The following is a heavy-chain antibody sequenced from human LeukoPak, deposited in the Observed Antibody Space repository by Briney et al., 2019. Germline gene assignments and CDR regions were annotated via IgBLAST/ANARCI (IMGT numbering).Heavy chain of an antibody. Sequence: GGSLRLSCAASGFTFSSYWMSWVRQAPGKGLEWVANIKQDGSGKYYVDSVKGRFTISRDNAKNSPYLQMNSLRAEDTAVYHCARDDIVVVPAATLRYWGQGTLVTVSS. D-gene: IGHD2-2*01. V-gene: IGHV3-7*01. CDR1: GFTFSSYW. CDR2: IKQDGSGK. J-gene: IGHJ4*02. CDR3: ARDDIVVVPAATLRY.